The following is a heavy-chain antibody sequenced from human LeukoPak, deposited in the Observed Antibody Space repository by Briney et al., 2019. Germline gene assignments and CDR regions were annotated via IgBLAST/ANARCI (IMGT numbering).Heavy chain of an antibody. CDR2: IYYSGST. Sequence: PSETLSLTCTVSGGSISSSSYYWGWIRQPPGKGLEWIGSIYYSGSTYYNPSLKSRVTISVDTSKNQFSLKLSSVTAADTAVYYCASSSGWYRDYWGQGTLVTVSS. CDR1: GGSISSSSYY. CDR3: ASSSGWYRDY. V-gene: IGHV4-39*01. D-gene: IGHD6-19*01. J-gene: IGHJ4*02.